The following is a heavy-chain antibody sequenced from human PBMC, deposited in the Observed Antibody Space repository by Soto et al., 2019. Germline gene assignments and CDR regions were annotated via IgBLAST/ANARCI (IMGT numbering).Heavy chain of an antibody. CDR3: ARRGPGTDFDY. J-gene: IGHJ4*02. D-gene: IGHD6-13*01. V-gene: IGHV3-23*01. CDR1: GFTFSSYA. Sequence: EVQLLDSGGGLVQPGGSLRLSCAASGFTFSSYAMNWVRQAPGKGLEWVSVISGSGGSTYYADSVKGRFTISRDNSKNTLYLQMNSLRAEDTAVYYFARRGPGTDFDYWGQGTLVTVSS. CDR2: ISGSGGST.